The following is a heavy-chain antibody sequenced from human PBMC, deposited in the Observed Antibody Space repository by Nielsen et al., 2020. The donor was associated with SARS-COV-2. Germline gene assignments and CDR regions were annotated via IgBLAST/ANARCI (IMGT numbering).Heavy chain of an antibody. Sequence: GESLRISCAASGFTFSSYGMHWVRQAPGKGLEWVAVIWYDGSNKYYADSVKGRFTISRDNSKNTLYLQMNSLRAEDTAVYYCARDGARYDSSGLDYWGQGTLVTVSS. J-gene: IGHJ4*02. CDR1: GFTFSSYG. CDR2: IWYDGSNK. CDR3: ARDGARYDSSGLDY. V-gene: IGHV3-33*01. D-gene: IGHD3-22*01.